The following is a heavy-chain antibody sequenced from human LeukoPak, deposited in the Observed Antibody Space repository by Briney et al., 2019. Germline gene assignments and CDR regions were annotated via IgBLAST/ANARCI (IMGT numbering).Heavy chain of an antibody. V-gene: IGHV3-21*01. J-gene: IGHJ4*02. D-gene: IGHD3-3*01. CDR2: ISSSSSYI. Sequence: GGSLRLSCAASGLTFSSYSMNWVRQAPGKGLEWVSSISSSSSYIYYADSVKGRFTISRDNAKDSLYLQMNSLRAEDTAVYYCARVGDFWSGWTDYWGQGTLVTVSS. CDR3: ARVGDFWSGWTDY. CDR1: GLTFSSYS.